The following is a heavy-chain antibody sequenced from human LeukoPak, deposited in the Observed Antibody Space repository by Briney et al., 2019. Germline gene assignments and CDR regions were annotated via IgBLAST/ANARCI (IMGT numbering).Heavy chain of an antibody. CDR1: GFTFSSYA. J-gene: IGHJ4*02. D-gene: IGHD6-13*01. V-gene: IGHV3-30-3*01. Sequence: GGSLRLSCAASGFTFSSYAMHWVRQAPGKGLEWMAVMSYDGSNKYYADSVKGRFTIPRDNSKNTLYLQMNSLRAEDTAVYYCARDPGTDSSSWLPPVRWGQGTLVTVSS. CDR2: MSYDGSNK. CDR3: ARDPGTDSSSWLPPVR.